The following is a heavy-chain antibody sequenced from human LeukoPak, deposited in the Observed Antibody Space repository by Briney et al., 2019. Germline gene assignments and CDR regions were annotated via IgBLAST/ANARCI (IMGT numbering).Heavy chain of an antibody. D-gene: IGHD3-22*01. Sequence: ASVEVSCKASGYTFTSYGITWVRQAPGQGLEWMGWISAYNGNTNYAQKFQGRDTMTRDTSTSTVYMELSSLRSEDTAVYYCARQGVVGSGYYRDFDYWGQGTLVTVSS. CDR2: ISAYNGNT. CDR1: GYTFTSYG. J-gene: IGHJ4*02. CDR3: ARQGVVGSGYYRDFDY. V-gene: IGHV1-18*01.